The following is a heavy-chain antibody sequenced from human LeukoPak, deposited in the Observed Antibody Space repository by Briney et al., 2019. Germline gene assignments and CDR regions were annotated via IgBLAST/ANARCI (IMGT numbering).Heavy chain of an antibody. CDR3: ARDRGPRTGFMVREAYDY. CDR1: GFTFSDYW. V-gene: IGHV3-74*01. J-gene: IGHJ4*02. D-gene: IGHD3-10*01. CDR2: INTDGSIT. Sequence: GGSLRLSCAASGFTFSDYWIHWVRQAPGKGLVWVSRINTDGSITNYADTVKGRFSISRDNAKNTLYLQMSSLRAEDTAVYYCARDRGPRTGFMVREAYDYWGQGTLVTVSS.